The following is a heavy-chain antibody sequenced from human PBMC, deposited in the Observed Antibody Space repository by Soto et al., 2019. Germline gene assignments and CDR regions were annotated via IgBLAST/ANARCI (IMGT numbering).Heavy chain of an antibody. V-gene: IGHV1-3*01. CDR2: INAGNGST. D-gene: IGHD5-12*01. CDR1: GYTFTSYA. Sequence: ASVRVSCKASGYTFTSYAMHWVRQAPGQRLEWMGWINAGNGSTKYSQKFQGRVTITRDTSASTAYTELSSLRSEDTAVYYCARVYSGYDVYYYYYGMDVWGQGTTVTVSS. J-gene: IGHJ6*02. CDR3: ARVYSGYDVYYYYYGMDV.